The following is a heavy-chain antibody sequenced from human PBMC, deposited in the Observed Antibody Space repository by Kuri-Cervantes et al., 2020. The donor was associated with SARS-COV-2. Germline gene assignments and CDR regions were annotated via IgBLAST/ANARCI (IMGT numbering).Heavy chain of an antibody. D-gene: IGHD5-18*01. J-gene: IGHJ6*03. Sequence: GESLKISCAASGFTFSDYYMSWIRQAPGKGLEWVSYISSSGSTIYYAGSVKGRFTISRDNAKNSLYLQMNSLRAEDTALYHCARVITALYYYYYMDVWGKGTTVTVSS. CDR2: ISSSGSTI. V-gene: IGHV3-11*01. CDR1: GFTFSDYY. CDR3: ARVITALYYYYYMDV.